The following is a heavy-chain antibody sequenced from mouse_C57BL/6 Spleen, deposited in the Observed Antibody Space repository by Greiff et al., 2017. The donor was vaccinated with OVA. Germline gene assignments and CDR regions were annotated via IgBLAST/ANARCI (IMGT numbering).Heavy chain of an antibody. D-gene: IGHD1-1*01. CDR3: AREGDYYGSGLAY. Sequence: LVESGPGLVAPSQSLSITCPVSGFSLPSHGVHWVRQPPGKGLEWLVVIWSDGSTTYNSALKSRLSISKDNSKSQVFLKMNSLQTDDTAMYYCAREGDYYGSGLAYWGQGTLVTVSA. J-gene: IGHJ3*01. CDR1: GFSLPSHG. CDR2: IWSDGST. V-gene: IGHV2-6*03.